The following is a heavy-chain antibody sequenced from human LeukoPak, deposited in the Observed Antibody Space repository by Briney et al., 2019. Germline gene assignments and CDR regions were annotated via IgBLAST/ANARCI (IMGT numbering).Heavy chain of an antibody. Sequence: GSXRLSCAASGFTFSNYAMHWVRQXPGKGLEWVAVISYDGSNKYYADSVKGRFTISRDNSKNTLYLQMNSLRAEDTAVYYCARGRDYSNPDYWGQGTLVTVSS. V-gene: IGHV3-30-3*01. CDR3: ARGRDYSNPDY. CDR1: GFTFSNYA. D-gene: IGHD4-11*01. CDR2: ISYDGSNK. J-gene: IGHJ4*02.